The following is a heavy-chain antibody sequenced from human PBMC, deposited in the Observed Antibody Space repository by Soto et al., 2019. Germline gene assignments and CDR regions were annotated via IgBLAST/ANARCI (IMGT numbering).Heavy chain of an antibody. CDR3: ARSYDGYFDY. V-gene: IGHV4-39*01. Sequence: SETLSLTCTVSGGSISSSSYYWGWIRQPPGKGLEWIGSIYYSGSTYYNLSLKSRVTISVDTSKNQFSLKLSSVTAADTAVYYCARSYDGYFDYWGQGTLVTVSS. CDR2: IYYSGST. CDR1: GGSISSSSYY. D-gene: IGHD5-12*01. J-gene: IGHJ4*02.